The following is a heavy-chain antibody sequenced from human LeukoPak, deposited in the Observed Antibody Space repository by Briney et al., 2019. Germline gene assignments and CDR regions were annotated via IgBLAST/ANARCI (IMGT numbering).Heavy chain of an antibody. CDR3: ASAMIGVPDDAFDI. CDR2: INHSGGT. D-gene: IGHD3-22*01. Sequence: SETLSLTCAVYGGSFSGYYWSWIRQPPGRGLEWIGEINHSGGTNYNPSLKSRVTISVDTSKNQFSLKLSSVTAADTAVYYCASAMIGVPDDAFDIWGQGTMVTVSS. J-gene: IGHJ3*02. CDR1: GGSFSGYY. V-gene: IGHV4-34*01.